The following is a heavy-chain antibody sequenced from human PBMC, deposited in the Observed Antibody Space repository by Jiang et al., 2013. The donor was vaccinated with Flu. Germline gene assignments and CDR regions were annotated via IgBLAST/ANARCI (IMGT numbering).Heavy chain of an antibody. Sequence: QLLESGGGLVQPGGSLRLSCAASGFTFSSYAMSWVRQAPGRGLEWVSAISGSGGSTYYADSVKGRFTISRDNSKNTLYLQMNSLRAEDTAVYYCAKAPIDYRYYDYVWGSYRYTYFDYWGQGTLVTVSS. CDR2: ISGSGGST. D-gene: IGHD3-16*02. V-gene: IGHV3-23*01. J-gene: IGHJ4*02. CDR3: AKAPIDYRYYDYVWGSYRYTYFDY. CDR1: GFTFSSYA.